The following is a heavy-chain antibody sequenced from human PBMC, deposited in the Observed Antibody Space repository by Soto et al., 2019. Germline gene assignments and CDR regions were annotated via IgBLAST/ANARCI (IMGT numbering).Heavy chain of an antibody. CDR1: GYTFTSYY. CDR3: ARALPSHSYAMGV. CDR2: VNPSGGIT. J-gene: IGHJ6*02. Sequence: ASGKVSCKASGYTFTSYYMHWVRQAPGQGLEWMGMVNPSGGITSYAQKFQGRVTMTRDTSTSTLNLELSSLRSEDTAVYYCARALPSHSYAMGVWGQGTTVTVSS. V-gene: IGHV1-46*01. D-gene: IGHD2-21*01.